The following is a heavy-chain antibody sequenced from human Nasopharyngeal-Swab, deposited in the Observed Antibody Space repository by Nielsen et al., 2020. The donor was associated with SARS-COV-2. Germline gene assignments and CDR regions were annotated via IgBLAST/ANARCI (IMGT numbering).Heavy chain of an antibody. D-gene: IGHD1-1*01. Sequence: GSLRLSCSVSGGSISGYFLSWIRQPAGEGLEWIGRVYTSGSTNYNPSLKSRITISIDMSKNQFSLELRSVTAADTAFYYCARSGTTKYGLDVWGQGTTVIVSS. CDR3: ARSGTTKYGLDV. CDR1: GGSISGYF. J-gene: IGHJ6*01. CDR2: VYTSGST. V-gene: IGHV4-4*07.